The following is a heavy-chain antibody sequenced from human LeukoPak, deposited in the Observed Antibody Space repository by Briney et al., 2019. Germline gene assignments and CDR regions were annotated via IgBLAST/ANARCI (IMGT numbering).Heavy chain of an antibody. V-gene: IGHV3-53*01. J-gene: IGHJ5*02. CDR1: GFTVSSNY. CDR2: IYSGGST. CDR3: ATDLANVGWFDP. D-gene: IGHD1-1*01. Sequence: GGSLRLSCAASGFTVSSNYTSWVRQAPWKGLEWVSVIYSGGSTYYADSVKGRFTISRDNSKNTLYLQMNSLRAEDTAVYYCATDLANVGWFDPWGQGTLVTVSS.